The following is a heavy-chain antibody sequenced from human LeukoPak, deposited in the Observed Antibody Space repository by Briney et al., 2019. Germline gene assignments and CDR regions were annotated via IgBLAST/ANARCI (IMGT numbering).Heavy chain of an antibody. V-gene: IGHV3-21*01. CDR1: GFTFSSYT. CDR3: VNDCSSSSCYDY. J-gene: IGHJ4*02. Sequence: PGGSLRLSCAASGFTFSSYTMNWVRQAPGKGLEWVSSISSSSGYIYYADSVKGRFTISRDNAKNSLYLQLNSLRAEDTAVYYCVNDCSSSSCYDYWSQGTLVTVSS. CDR2: ISSSSGYI. D-gene: IGHD2-2*01.